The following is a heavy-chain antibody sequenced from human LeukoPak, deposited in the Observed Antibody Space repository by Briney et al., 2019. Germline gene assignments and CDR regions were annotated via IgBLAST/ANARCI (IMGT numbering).Heavy chain of an antibody. V-gene: IGHV1-8*03. Sequence: ASVKVSCKASGYTFTGYYMHWVRQATGQGLEWMGWMNPNSGNTGYAQKFQGRVTITRNTSISTAYMELSSLRSEDTAVYYCARVGDYYYYMDVWGKGTTVTVSS. D-gene: IGHD1-26*01. CDR1: GYTFTGYY. J-gene: IGHJ6*03. CDR3: ARVGDYYYYMDV. CDR2: MNPNSGNT.